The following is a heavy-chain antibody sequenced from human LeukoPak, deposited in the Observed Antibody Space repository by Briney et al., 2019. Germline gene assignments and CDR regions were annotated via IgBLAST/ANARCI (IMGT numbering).Heavy chain of an antibody. V-gene: IGHV1-8*02. J-gene: IGHJ3*02. CDR1: GGTFNSYT. CDR2: MNPNSGNT. Sequence: ASVKVSCKASGGTFNSYTISWVRQAPGQGLEWMGWMNPNSGNTGYAQKFQGRVTMTRNTSISTAYMELSSLRSEDTAVYYCARGPDAFDIWGQGTMVTVSS. CDR3: ARGPDAFDI.